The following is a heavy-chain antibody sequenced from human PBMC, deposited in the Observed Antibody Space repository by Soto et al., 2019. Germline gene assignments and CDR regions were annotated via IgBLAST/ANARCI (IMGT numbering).Heavy chain of an antibody. J-gene: IGHJ3*02. V-gene: IGHV1-8*02. CDR3: AICTVVTPDSAFDI. Sequence: AGSVKVACKASGYKFTSYAMHWVRQATGHGLEWMGWINPNSGNIGYAQRFQGRVTMTRDTAIRTAYMEVSSLRSDDTAVYYCAICTVVTPDSAFDIWGQGTMVTVSS. CDR1: GYKFTSYA. CDR2: INPNSGNI. D-gene: IGHD2-21*02.